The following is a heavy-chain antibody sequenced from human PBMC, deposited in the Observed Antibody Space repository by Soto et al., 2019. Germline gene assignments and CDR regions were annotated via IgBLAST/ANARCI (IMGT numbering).Heavy chain of an antibody. Sequence: EVQLVETGGGLIQPGGSLRLSCAASGFTVSSNYMSWVRQAPGKGLEWVSVIYSGGSTYYADSVKGRCTISRDNSKNTLYLQMNILRAEDTAMYYCSRTDSGYDLSGAFDIWGQGTMVTVSS. V-gene: IGHV3-53*02. D-gene: IGHD5-12*01. CDR1: GFTVSSNY. J-gene: IGHJ3*02. CDR3: SRTDSGYDLSGAFDI. CDR2: IYSGGST.